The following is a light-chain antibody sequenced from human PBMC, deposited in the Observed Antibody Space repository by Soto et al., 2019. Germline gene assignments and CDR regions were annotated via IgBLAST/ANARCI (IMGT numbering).Light chain of an antibody. Sequence: QSALTQPASVSGSPGQSITISCTGTSSDVGYYNLISWYQQHPGKAPKLMIYEVNKRPSGISDRVSGSKSGNTASLTISGLRAEDGADYYCCSYAGSSTWVFGGGTKLTVL. V-gene: IGLV2-23*02. CDR1: SSDVGYYNL. CDR2: EVN. J-gene: IGLJ3*02. CDR3: CSYAGSSTWV.